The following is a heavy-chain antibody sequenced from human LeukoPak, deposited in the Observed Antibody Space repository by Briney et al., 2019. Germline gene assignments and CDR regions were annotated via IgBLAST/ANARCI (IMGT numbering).Heavy chain of an antibody. V-gene: IGHV3-74*01. CDR2: ITHDGRST. J-gene: IGHJ4*02. CDR1: GLTFSNYW. Sequence: HPGGSLTLSCAASGLTFSNYWMNWVRQAPGKWLVWVSRITHDGRSTAYADSVKGRFTISRDNAKNTLDLQMNSLRAEDTAVYYCASAPYSSGWYSFDYWGQGTLVTVSS. D-gene: IGHD6-19*01. CDR3: ASAPYSSGWYSFDY.